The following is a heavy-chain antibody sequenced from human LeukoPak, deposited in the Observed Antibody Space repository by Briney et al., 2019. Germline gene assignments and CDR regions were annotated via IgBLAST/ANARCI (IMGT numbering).Heavy chain of an antibody. CDR1: GGSISSTSYY. Sequence: TSETLSLTCTVSGGSISSTSYYWGWIRQPPGKGLEWIGSIYYSGSTYYNPSLKSRVAISADRSKNQFSLKVSSVTAADTAVYYCARDGDSSGWTRSDYWGQGTLVTVSS. D-gene: IGHD6-19*01. CDR3: ARDGDSSGWTRSDY. V-gene: IGHV4-39*07. CDR2: IYYSGST. J-gene: IGHJ4*02.